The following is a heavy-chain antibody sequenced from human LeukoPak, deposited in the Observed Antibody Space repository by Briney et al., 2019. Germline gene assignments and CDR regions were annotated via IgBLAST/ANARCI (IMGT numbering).Heavy chain of an antibody. CDR3: AREYGSGSYTGIDY. J-gene: IGHJ4*02. Sequence: PGGSLRLSCAASGFTFSSHWMTWVRQAPGKGLEWVANIKPDGSEKYYVDSVKGRFTISRDNAKNSLYLQMNSLRADDTAVYYCAREYGSGSYTGIDYWGQGTLVTVSS. V-gene: IGHV3-7*05. CDR2: IKPDGSEK. CDR1: GFTFSSHW. D-gene: IGHD3-10*01.